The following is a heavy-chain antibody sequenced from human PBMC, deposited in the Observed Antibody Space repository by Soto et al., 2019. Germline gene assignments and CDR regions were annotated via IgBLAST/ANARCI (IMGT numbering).Heavy chain of an antibody. J-gene: IGHJ6*02. CDR2: LIPVFGSP. CDR1: GGTFSKDA. V-gene: IGHV1-69*01. D-gene: IGHD5-18*01. Sequence: QVQLVQSGAEVKKPGSSVTVSCKTSGGTFSKDAINWVRQAPGQGLEWMGLLIPVFGSPIYAQKFQGRIRITADESTSTAFMDLSSLRSEDTAVYYCTRVLGYTFEPRKPRYYAMDVWGQGTTVSVSS. CDR3: TRVLGYTFEPRKPRYYAMDV.